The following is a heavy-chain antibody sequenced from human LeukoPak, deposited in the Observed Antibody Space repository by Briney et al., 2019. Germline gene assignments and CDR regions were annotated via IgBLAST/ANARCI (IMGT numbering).Heavy chain of an antibody. CDR1: GDSVSNNSVA. CDR2: TYYRSKWYN. J-gene: IGHJ5*02. D-gene: IGHD3-10*01. CDR3: TRDMDYYGSGNYFNSRWFDP. Sequence: SQTLSLTCAISGDSVSNNSVAWNWIRHSPSRGLEWLGRTYYRSKWYNDYAVSVKSRITINPETAKNQFSLQLNSVTPEDTAVYYCTRDMDYYGSGNYFNSRWFDPWGQGTLVTVSS. V-gene: IGHV6-1*01.